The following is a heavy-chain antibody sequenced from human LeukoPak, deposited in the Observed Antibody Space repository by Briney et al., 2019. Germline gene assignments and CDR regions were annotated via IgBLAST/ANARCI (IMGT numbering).Heavy chain of an antibody. D-gene: IGHD3-16*01. CDR3: ARDGGFAFAESGY. CDR2: INEDGSEK. J-gene: IGHJ4*02. Sequence: PGGSLRLSCAASGFAFSSYAMTWVRQAPGRGLEWVANINEDGSEKYYVDSVKGRFTISRDNAKKSLSLQMNSLRAGDTAVYYCARDGGFAFAESGYWGQGTLVTVSS. CDR1: GFAFSSYA. V-gene: IGHV3-7*01.